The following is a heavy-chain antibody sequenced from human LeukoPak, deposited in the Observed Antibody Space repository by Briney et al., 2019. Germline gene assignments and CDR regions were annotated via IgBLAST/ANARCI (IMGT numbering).Heavy chain of an antibody. V-gene: IGHV4-34*01. J-gene: IGHJ4*02. CDR3: ARSFLGGGYYFDY. CDR2: INHSGST. D-gene: IGHD2/OR15-2a*01. Sequence: SETLSLTCAVYGGSFSGYYWSWIRQPPGKGLEWIGEINHSGSTNYNPSLKSRVTISVDTSKNQFSLKLSSVTAADTAVYYCARSFLGGGYYFDYGGQGTLVTVSS. CDR1: GGSFSGYY.